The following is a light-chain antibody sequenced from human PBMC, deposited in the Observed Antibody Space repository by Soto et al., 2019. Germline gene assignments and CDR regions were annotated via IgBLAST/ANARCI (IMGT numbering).Light chain of an antibody. J-gene: IGLJ1*01. CDR3: QYYDSSLSGYV. CDR1: SSNIGAGYD. Sequence: QCVLTQPPSVSGAPRQRVTISCTWSSSNIGAGYDLHWYRQLPGTAPKLLIYDDNNRPSGVPDRFSGSKSGTSASLAISGLQAEDEADYYCQYYDSSLSGYVFGTGTKVTVL. CDR2: DDN. V-gene: IGLV1-40*01.